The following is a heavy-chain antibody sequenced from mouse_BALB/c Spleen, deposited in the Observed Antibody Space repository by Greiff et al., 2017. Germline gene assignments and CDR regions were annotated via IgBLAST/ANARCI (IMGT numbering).Heavy chain of an antibody. CDR3: ARNLLSLLRRGYCDV. D-gene: IGHD1-2*01. V-gene: IGHV2-2*02. CDR1: GFSLTSYG. J-gene: IGHJ1*01. CDR2: IWRGGST. Sequence: VQLQQSGPGLVQPSQSLSITCTVSGFSLTSYGVHWVRQSPGKGLEWLGVIWRGGSTDYNAAFISRLSISKHNSKSQFFFKMNSLQANDTAIYYCARNLLSLLRRGYCDVWGAGTTLTVSS.